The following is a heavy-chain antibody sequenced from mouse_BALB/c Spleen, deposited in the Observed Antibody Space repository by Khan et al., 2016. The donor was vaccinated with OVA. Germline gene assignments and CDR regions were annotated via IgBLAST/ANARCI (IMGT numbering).Heavy chain of an antibody. CDR1: GYTFSSYW. J-gene: IGHJ3*01. CDR3: ARGNYYGSTSWFGY. D-gene: IGHD1-1*01. CDR2: ILPGSNIT. Sequence: VHLVESGAELMKPGASVKISCKASGYTFSSYWIEWVKQRPGHGLEWIGEILPGSNITNYNERFKDKATFTADTSSNTAYMQLSSLTSEDSAIYYCARGNYYGSTSWFGYWGQGTLVTVSA. V-gene: IGHV1-9*01.